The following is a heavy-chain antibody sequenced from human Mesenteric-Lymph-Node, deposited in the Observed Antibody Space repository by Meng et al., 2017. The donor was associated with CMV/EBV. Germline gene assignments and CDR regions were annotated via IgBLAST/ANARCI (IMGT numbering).Heavy chain of an antibody. Sequence: GESLKISCAASGFTFSAYGMHWVRQAPGKGLEWVAFIRYDGSNKYYADSVKGRFTISRDNSKNTLYLQMNSLRAEDTAVYYCASAENWNYSNYYYYYGMDVWGQGTTVTVSS. CDR1: GFTFSAYG. J-gene: IGHJ6*02. CDR3: ASAENWNYSNYYYYYGMDV. V-gene: IGHV3-30*02. D-gene: IGHD1-7*01. CDR2: IRYDGSNK.